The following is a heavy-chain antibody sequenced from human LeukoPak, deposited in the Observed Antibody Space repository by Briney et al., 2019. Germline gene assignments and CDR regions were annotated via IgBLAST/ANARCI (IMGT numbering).Heavy chain of an antibody. V-gene: IGHV3-23*01. D-gene: IGHD3-10*01. J-gene: IGHJ4*02. Sequence: PGGSLRLSCAASGFTFSSHSMNWVRQAPGKGLEWVSTISGSGDNTYYADSVKGRFTISRDNSKNTLYLQMNSLRAEDTAVYYCAKVTYGSGTYGAFDYWGQGTLVTVSS. CDR1: GFTFSSHS. CDR3: AKVTYGSGTYGAFDY. CDR2: ISGSGDNT.